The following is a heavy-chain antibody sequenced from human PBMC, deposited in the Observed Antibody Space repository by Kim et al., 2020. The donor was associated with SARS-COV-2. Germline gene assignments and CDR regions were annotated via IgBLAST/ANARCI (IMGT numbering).Heavy chain of an antibody. CDR2: P. D-gene: IGHD2-2*01. Sequence: PTYAQGFTGRFVLSLDTSVSTAYLQISSRKAVDTAVYYCARVRYARYFDYWGQGTLVTVSS. CDR3: ARVRYARYFDY. J-gene: IGHJ4*02. V-gene: IGHV7-4-1*02.